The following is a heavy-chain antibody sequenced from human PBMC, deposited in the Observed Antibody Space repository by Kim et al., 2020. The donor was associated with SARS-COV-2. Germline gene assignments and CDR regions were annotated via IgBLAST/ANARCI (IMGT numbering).Heavy chain of an antibody. CDR2: ISSSSSTI. CDR1: GFTFSSYS. CDR3: VGLPLSNWFDP. D-gene: IGHD4-17*01. V-gene: IGHV3-48*04. J-gene: IGHJ5*02. Sequence: GGSLRLSCAASGFTFSSYSMNWVRQAPGKGLEWVSYISSSSSTIYYADSVKGRFTISRDNAKNSLYLQMNSLRAEDTAVYYCVGLPLSNWFDPWGQGTLVTVSS.